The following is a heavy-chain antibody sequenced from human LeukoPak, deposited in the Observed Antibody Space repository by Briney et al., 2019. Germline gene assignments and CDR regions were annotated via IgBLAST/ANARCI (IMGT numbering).Heavy chain of an antibody. CDR2: IYYSGSS. V-gene: IGHV4-39*01. Sequence: PSETLSLTCSVSGGSISSSSSYWGWIRQPPGKGLEWIGSIYYSGSSFDNPALKSRVTISVDTSKNQFSLKLSSVTAADTAVYYCARVRITMIVVVMADAFDIWGQGTMVTVSS. CDR1: GGSISSSSSY. D-gene: IGHD3-22*01. J-gene: IGHJ3*02. CDR3: ARVRITMIVVVMADAFDI.